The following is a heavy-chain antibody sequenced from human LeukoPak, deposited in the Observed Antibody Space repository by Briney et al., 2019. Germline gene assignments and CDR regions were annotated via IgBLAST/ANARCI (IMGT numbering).Heavy chain of an antibody. CDR1: GGSFRRYY. V-gene: IGHV4-34*01. D-gene: IGHD6-13*01. Sequence: SVTLSLPCAVYGGSFRRYYWSWIRQPPAKGLEGIGEINHSGSTNYNPSLKSRVTISVGTSKNQFSLKLSSVTAADTAVYYCARVRRIAAAEVFDYWGQGTLVTVSS. CDR2: INHSGST. J-gene: IGHJ4*02. CDR3: ARVRRIAAAEVFDY.